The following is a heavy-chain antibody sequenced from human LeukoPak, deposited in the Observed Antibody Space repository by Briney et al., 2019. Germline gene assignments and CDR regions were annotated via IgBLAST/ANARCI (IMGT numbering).Heavy chain of an antibody. D-gene: IGHD4-23*01. CDR1: GYSISSGYY. CDR3: ARGNTVVTRNFDY. J-gene: IGHJ4*02. Sequence: PSETLSLTCTVSGYSISSGYYWGWIRQPPGKGLEWIGSIYHSGSTYDNPSLKSRVTISVDTSKNQFSLKLSSVTAADTAVYYCARGNTVVTRNFDYWGQGTLVTVSS. V-gene: IGHV4-38-2*02. CDR2: IYHSGST.